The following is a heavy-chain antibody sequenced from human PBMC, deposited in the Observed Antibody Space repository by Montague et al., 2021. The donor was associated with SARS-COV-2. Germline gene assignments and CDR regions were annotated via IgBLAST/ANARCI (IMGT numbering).Heavy chain of an antibody. CDR3: AGASYCGGGICYSYSYYGLDV. Sequence: SLRLSCAASGFTFNNYWFHWVRQVPGKGLVWVSSIDRGGTNTNYADSVKGRFIISRDNAKNTLYLQMNSLRVEDTALYYCAGASYCGGGICYSYSYYGLDVWGQGTTVTVSS. D-gene: IGHD2-15*01. CDR2: IDRGGTNT. V-gene: IGHV3-74*01. CDR1: GFTFNNYW. J-gene: IGHJ6*02.